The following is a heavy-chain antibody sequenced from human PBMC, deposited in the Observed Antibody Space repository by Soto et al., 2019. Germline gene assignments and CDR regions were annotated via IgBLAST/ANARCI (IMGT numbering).Heavy chain of an antibody. V-gene: IGHV3-23*01. D-gene: IGHD3-3*01. CDR2: ISGSGGST. CDR3: AKEREYYDFWSGQQH. CDR1: GFSFSTYA. Sequence: GGSLRLSCEASGFSFSTYAMSWVRQAPGKGLEWVSAISGSGGSTYYADSVKGRFTISRDNSKNTLYLQMNSLRAEDTAVYYCAKEREYYDFWSGQQHWGQGTLVTVSS. J-gene: IGHJ4*02.